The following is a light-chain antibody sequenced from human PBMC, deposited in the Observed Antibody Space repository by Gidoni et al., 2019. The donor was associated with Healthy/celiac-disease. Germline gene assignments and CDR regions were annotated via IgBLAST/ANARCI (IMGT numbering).Light chain of an antibody. CDR1: QSIRSW. Sequence: DIQMTQSPSTLSASVGDRVTITCRASQSIRSWLAWYQQKPGKAPKLLIYDASSLESVVPSRFSGSGSGTEFTLTISSLQPDDFATYYCQQYNSYSPWTFGQXTKVEIK. V-gene: IGKV1-5*01. J-gene: IGKJ1*01. CDR3: QQYNSYSPWT. CDR2: DAS.